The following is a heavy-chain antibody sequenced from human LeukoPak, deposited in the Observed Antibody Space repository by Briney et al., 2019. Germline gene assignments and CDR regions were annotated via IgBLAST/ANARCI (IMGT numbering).Heavy chain of an antibody. CDR1: GFTFSNYG. Sequence: GGSLRLSCVASGFTFSNYGMNWVRQAPGKGLEWVAVIWYDGSNKYYADSVKGRFTISRDNSKNTLYLQMNSLRAEDTAVYYCARAYYDILTGYYRGGFDYWGQGTLVTVSS. D-gene: IGHD3-9*01. J-gene: IGHJ4*02. CDR2: IWYDGSNK. CDR3: ARAYYDILTGYYRGGFDY. V-gene: IGHV3-33*08.